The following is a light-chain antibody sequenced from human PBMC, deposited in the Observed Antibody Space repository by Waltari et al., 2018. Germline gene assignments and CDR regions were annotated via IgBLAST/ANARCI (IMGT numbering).Light chain of an antibody. V-gene: IGKV3-20*01. Sequence: ETVLTQPPGTLSLSPGERATLSCRATQSVRGSLTWYQQKAGQAPRLLIFGASSRATGIPDGFSGSGAGTDFCLTISRLEPEDFAVYYCQHYVRLPATFGQGTKVEI. CDR3: QHYVRLPAT. CDR2: GAS. J-gene: IGKJ1*01. CDR1: QSVRGS.